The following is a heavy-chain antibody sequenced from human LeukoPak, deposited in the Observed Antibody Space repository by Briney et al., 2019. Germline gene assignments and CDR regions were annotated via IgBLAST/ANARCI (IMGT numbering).Heavy chain of an antibody. CDR2: IYYSGST. CDR3: ARTCGGDCYFPRGMDV. J-gene: IGHJ6*02. V-gene: IGHV4-59*01. CDR1: GGSINSYY. Sequence: SSETLSLTCTVSGGSINSYYWSWIRQPPGKGLEWIGYIYYSGSTNYNPSLKSRVTISVDTSKNQFSLKLSSVTAADTAVYYCARTCGGDCYFPRGMDVWGQGTTVTVSS. D-gene: IGHD2-21*02.